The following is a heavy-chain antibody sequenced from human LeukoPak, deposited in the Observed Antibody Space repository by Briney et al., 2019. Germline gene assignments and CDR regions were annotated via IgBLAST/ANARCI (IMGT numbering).Heavy chain of an antibody. Sequence: GGSLRLSCAASGFTFTTYAMSWVRQAPGKGLEWVSSISGGGDTTYYADSVKGRFTISRDNSKDTLYLQMNSLRAEDTAIYYCAKATIEQWLVKVDSFDSWGQGTLVTVSS. V-gene: IGHV3-23*01. CDR3: AKATIEQWLVKVDSFDS. J-gene: IGHJ4*02. CDR2: ISGGGDTT. CDR1: GFTFTTYA. D-gene: IGHD6-19*01.